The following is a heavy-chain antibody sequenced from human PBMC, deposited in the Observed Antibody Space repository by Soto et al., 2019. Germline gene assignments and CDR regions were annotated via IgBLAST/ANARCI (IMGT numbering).Heavy chain of an antibody. J-gene: IGHJ4*02. D-gene: IGHD4-17*01. CDR1: GFTFSSYG. CDR3: AKTPGDYVPASIDY. Sequence: QVQLVESGGGVVQPGRSLRLSCAASGFTFSSYGMHWVRQAPGKGLEWVAVISYDGSNKYYADSVKGRFTISRDNSKNTLYLQMNSLRAEDTAVYYCAKTPGDYVPASIDYWGQGTLVTVSS. CDR2: ISYDGSNK. V-gene: IGHV3-30*18.